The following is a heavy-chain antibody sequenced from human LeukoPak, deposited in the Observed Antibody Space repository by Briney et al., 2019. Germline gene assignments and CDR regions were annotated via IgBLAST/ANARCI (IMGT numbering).Heavy chain of an antibody. D-gene: IGHD5-18*01. CDR3: ARRGYSYGNGGFGGVNWFDP. CDR1: GGSISSGGYY. Sequence: PSQTLSLTCTVSGGSISSGGYYWRWIRQHPGKGLEWIGYIYYSGSTYYNPSLKSRVTISVDTSKNQCSLKLSSVTAADTAVYYCARRGYSYGNGGFGGVNWFDPWGQGTLVTVSS. V-gene: IGHV4-31*03. CDR2: IYYSGST. J-gene: IGHJ5*02.